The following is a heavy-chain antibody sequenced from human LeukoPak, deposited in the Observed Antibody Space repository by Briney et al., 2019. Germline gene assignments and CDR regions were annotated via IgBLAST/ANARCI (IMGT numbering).Heavy chain of an antibody. CDR3: ARDPIQPDVDTAMGDY. CDR1: GFTFSSYS. CDR2: ISSSSSYI. J-gene: IGHJ4*02. Sequence: GGSLRLSCAASGFTFSSYSMNWVRQAPGKGLEWVSSISSSSSYIYYADSVKGRFTISRDNAKNSLYLQMNSLRAEDTAVYYCARDPIQPDVDTAMGDYWGQGTLATVSS. D-gene: IGHD5-18*01. V-gene: IGHV3-21*01.